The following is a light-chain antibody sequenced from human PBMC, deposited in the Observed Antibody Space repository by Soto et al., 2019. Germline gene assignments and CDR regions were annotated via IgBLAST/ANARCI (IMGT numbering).Light chain of an antibody. CDR1: STDVGGYNY. V-gene: IGLV2-14*01. CDR2: EVR. J-gene: IGLJ2*01. Sequence: QSALTQPASVSGSPGQSITISCTGTSTDVGGYNYVSWYQQHPGKAPKLMIYEVRNRPSGVSNRFSGSRSGNTASLTISGLQAEDEGDDYCSSYTSSNTLVVFGGGTQLTVL. CDR3: SSYTSSNTLVV.